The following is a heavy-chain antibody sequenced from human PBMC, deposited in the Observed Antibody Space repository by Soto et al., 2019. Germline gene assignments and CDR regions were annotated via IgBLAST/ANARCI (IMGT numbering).Heavy chain of an antibody. V-gene: IGHV3-33*06. Sequence: GGSLRLSCTASGFTFSTYGMHWVRQAPGKGLEWVAVIWNDGFKTNYADSVKGRFTISRDDFKNTLYLQMNSLRAEDTAVYNCAKEPVGPDWYFDLWGRGTLVTVSS. CDR2: IWNDGFKT. J-gene: IGHJ2*01. CDR3: AKEPVGPDWYFDL. CDR1: GFTFSTYG.